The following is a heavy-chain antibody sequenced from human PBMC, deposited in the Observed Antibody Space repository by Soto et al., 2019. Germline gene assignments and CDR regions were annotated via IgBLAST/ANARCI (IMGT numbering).Heavy chain of an antibody. CDR2: MSYDGSRQ. D-gene: IGHD2-2*01. V-gene: IGHV3-30*03. J-gene: IGHJ4*02. Sequence: QVQLVESGGGVVHPGRSLRLSCAASGFTLSGNDMHWVRQAPGKGPEWVAVMSYDGSRQYYADSVKGRFTNSRDTSKSTLYLQMNSLTTEDTAGYYCTRGGWYASWSSSDCWGQGTLVTVYS. CDR3: TRGGWYASWSSSDC. CDR1: GFTLSGND.